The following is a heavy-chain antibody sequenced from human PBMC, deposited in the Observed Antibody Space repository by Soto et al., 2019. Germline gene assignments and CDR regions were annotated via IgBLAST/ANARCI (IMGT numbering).Heavy chain of an antibody. Sequence: SKTLSLTCAISGDSVSDNSAAWNWIRQSPSRGLEWLGRTYYRSKWYNDYAVSVKSRITVTPDTSKNQFSLHLNSVTPEDTAVYYCAIDFSCYVSNDNLLHYWARRALVTGSA. CDR2: TYYRSKWYN. CDR1: GDSVSDNSAA. CDR3: AIDFSCYVSNDNLLHY. J-gene: IGHJ4*02. V-gene: IGHV6-1*01. D-gene: IGHD2-15*01.